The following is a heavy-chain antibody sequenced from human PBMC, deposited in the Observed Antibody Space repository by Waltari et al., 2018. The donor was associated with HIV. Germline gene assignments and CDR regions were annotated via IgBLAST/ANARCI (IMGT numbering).Heavy chain of an antibody. Sequence: QVQLQDSGPGLVKPSDPLSLTCTVSGDTISTYYWHWIRQSPENGLEWIVVISHSGYSNYNPCMKSRVTMSGDTSQTQFSLILNSVSTAETDIYYCARGDAPMVHSPSDPFHFWGQGILVAVSA. J-gene: IGHJ3*01. CDR1: GDTISTYY. CDR3: ARGDAPMVHSPSDPFHF. V-gene: IGHV4-59*01. D-gene: IGHD2-8*01. CDR2: ISHSGYS.